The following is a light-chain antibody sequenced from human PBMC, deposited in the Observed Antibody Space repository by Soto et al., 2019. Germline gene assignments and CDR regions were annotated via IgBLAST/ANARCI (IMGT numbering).Light chain of an antibody. CDR1: QGFTNY. Sequence: DIQMTQSPSSLSASVGDTVTLTCRASQGFTNYLAWYQQKPGKAPKLLIYAASTLQSGVPPRFSGSGSGTHFTLTFSSLQPEDAATYYCQKYNTAPYAFGQGTRLEIK. CDR2: AAS. J-gene: IGKJ5*01. CDR3: QKYNTAPYA. V-gene: IGKV1-27*01.